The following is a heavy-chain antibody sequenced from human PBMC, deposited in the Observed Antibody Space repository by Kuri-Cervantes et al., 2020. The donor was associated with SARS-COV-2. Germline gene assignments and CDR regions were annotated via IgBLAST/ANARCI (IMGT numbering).Heavy chain of an antibody. CDR2: ISWNSGSI. J-gene: IGHJ5*02. V-gene: IGHV3-9*01. CDR3: AKDRVVQGVIRGTAFDP. D-gene: IGHD3-10*01. CDR1: GFTFDDYA. Sequence: SLKISCAASGFTFDDYAMHWVRQAPGKGLEWVSGISWNSGSIGYADSVKGRFTISRDNAKNSLYLQMNSLRAEDTALYYCAKDRVVQGVIRGTAFDPWGQGTLVTVSS.